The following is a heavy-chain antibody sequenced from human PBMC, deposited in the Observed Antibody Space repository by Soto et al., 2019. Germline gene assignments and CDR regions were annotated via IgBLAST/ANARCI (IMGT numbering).Heavy chain of an antibody. CDR2: IYYSGST. CDR1: GGSISSYY. V-gene: IGHV4-59*08. J-gene: IGHJ4*02. D-gene: IGHD6-19*01. CDR3: ARRPSGWYGYFDY. Sequence: SETLSLTCTVSGGSISSYYWSWIRQPPGKGLEWIGYIYYSGSTNYNPSLKSRVTISVDTSKNQFSLKLSSVTAADTAVYYCARRPSGWYGYFDYWGQGTLVTVSS.